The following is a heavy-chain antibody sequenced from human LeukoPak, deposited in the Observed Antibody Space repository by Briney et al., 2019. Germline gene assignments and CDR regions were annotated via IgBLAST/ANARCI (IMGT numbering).Heavy chain of an antibody. CDR3: ARDQTPFY. CDR1: GFTVSSNE. J-gene: IGHJ4*02. CDR2: ISGGST. V-gene: IGHV3-38-3*01. Sequence: GGSLRLSCAASGFTVSSNEMSWVRQAPGKGLEWVSSISGGSTYYADSRKGRFTISRDNSKNTLHLQMNSLRAEDTAAYYCARDQTPFYWGQGSLVTVSS. D-gene: IGHD2-15*01.